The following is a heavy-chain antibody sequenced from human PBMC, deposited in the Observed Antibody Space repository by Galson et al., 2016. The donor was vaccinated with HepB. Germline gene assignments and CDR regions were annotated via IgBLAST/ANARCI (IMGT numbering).Heavy chain of an antibody. Sequence: SLRLSCAVSGFSVSNNYMSWVRQAPGKGLEWVAVIYGGGDTYYADSVKGRFTISRDNSKNTLYLEMHSLRAEDTAVYYCARDTDSRGRSDWWGQGTLVTVSS. V-gene: IGHV3-53*01. CDR1: GFSVSNNY. CDR3: ARDTDSRGRSDW. J-gene: IGHJ4*02. CDR2: IYGGGDT. D-gene: IGHD3-22*01.